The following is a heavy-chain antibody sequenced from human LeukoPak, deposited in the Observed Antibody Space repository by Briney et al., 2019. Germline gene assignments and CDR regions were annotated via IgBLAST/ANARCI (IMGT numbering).Heavy chain of an antibody. CDR1: GGSISSYY. D-gene: IGHD1-26*01. CDR3: ARHGQKSSGSYYDYFDY. CDR2: IYYSGST. V-gene: IGHV4-59*08. J-gene: IGHJ4*02. Sequence: SETLSLTCTVSGGSISSYYWSWIRQPPGKGLEWIGYIYYSGSTNYNPSLKSRVTISVDTSKNQFSLKLSSVTAADTAVYYCARHGQKSSGSYYDYFDYWGQGTLVTVS.